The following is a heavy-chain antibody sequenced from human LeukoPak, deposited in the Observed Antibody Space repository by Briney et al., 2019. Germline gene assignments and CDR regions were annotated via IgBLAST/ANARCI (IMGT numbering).Heavy chain of an antibody. CDR3: ARRYCSSTSCTLDY. CDR2: ISSGGSTT. CDR1: GFTFSTYE. V-gene: IGHV3-48*03. J-gene: IGHJ4*02. D-gene: IGHD2-2*01. Sequence: QSGGSLRLSCAASGFTFSTYEMNWVRQAPGRGLEWVSYISSGGSTTYYADSVKGRLTISRDNAKNSLYLQMNNRRGDDTAVYYCARRYCSSTSCTLDYWGQGTQVTVSS.